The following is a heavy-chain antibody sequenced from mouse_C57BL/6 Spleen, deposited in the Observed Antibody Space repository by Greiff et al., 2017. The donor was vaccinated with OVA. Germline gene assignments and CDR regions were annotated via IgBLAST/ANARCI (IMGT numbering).Heavy chain of an antibody. CDR1: GYAFSSSW. Sequence: VQLQQSGPELVKPGASVKISCKASGYAFSSSWMNWVKQRPGKGLEWIGRIYPGDGDTNYNGKFKGKATLTADKSSSTAYMQLSSLTSEDSEVYFCARTVYLYYFDYWGQGTTLTVSS. D-gene: IGHD5-5*01. J-gene: IGHJ2*01. CDR2: IYPGDGDT. CDR3: ARTVYLYYFDY. V-gene: IGHV1-82*01.